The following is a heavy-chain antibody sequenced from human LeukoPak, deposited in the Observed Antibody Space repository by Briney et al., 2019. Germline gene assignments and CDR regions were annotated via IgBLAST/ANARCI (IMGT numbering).Heavy chain of an antibody. CDR1: GFTFSSDW. V-gene: IGHV4-59*01. CDR3: ARRVPYYFDY. J-gene: IGHJ4*02. CDR2: IYYSGST. Sequence: GSLRLSCAVSGFTFSSDWMIWVRQAPGKGLEWVGYIYYSGSTNYNPSLKSRVTISVDTSKNQFSLKLSSVTAADTAVYYCARRVPYYFDYWGQGTLVTVSS.